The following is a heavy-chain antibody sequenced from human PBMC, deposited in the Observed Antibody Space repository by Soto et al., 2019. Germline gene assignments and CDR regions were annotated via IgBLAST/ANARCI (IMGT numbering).Heavy chain of an antibody. J-gene: IGHJ5*02. CDR1: GGTFSSYA. D-gene: IGHD3-10*01. V-gene: IGHV1-69*13. Sequence: ASVKVSCKASGGTFSSYAISWVRQAPGQGPEWMGGIIPIFGTANYAQKFQGRVTITADESTSTAYMELSSLRSEDTAVYYCARALEVLLWFGESANWFDPWGQGTLVTVSS. CDR2: IIPIFGTA. CDR3: ARALEVLLWFGESANWFDP.